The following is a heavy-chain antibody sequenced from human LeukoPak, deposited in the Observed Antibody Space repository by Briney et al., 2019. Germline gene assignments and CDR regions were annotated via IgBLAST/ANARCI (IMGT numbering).Heavy chain of an antibody. CDR1: GFTFSSYG. CDR2: IRYDGSNK. D-gene: IGHD3-22*01. J-gene: IGHJ1*01. Sequence: GGSLRLSCAASGFTFSSYGMHWVRQAPGKGLEWVAFIRYDGSNKYYADSVKGRFTISRDNAKNTVSLQMNSLRAEDTGVYYCARAPSEIGGYYPEYFRHWGQGTLVTVSS. CDR3: ARAPSEIGGYYPEYFRH. V-gene: IGHV3-30*02.